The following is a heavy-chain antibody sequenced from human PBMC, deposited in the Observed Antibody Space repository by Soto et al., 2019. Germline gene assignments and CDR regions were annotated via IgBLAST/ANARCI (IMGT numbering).Heavy chain of an antibody. J-gene: IGHJ5*02. CDR2: IDPSDSYT. D-gene: IGHD6-13*01. CDR1: GYSFTSYW. CDR3: ASSGYSSRWYLDP. V-gene: IGHV5-10-1*01. Sequence: PGESLKISCNGSGYSFTSYWISWVRQMPGKGLEWMGRIDPSDSYTNYSPSFQGHVTISADKSISTAYLQWSSLKASDTAMYYCASSGYSSRWYLDPWGQGTLVTVSS.